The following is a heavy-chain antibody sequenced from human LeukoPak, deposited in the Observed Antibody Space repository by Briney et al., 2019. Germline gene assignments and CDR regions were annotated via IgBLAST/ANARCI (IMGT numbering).Heavy chain of an antibody. CDR3: AELGITMIGGV. CDR1: GFIFSSYS. D-gene: IGHD3-10*02. Sequence: PGGSLKLSCAASGFIFSSYSMNWVRQAPGKGLEWVSAISYSGGSTYYADSVKGRFTISRDNSKNSLYLQMNSLRAEDTAVYYCAELGITMIGGVWGKGTTVTTSS. V-gene: IGHV3-23*01. CDR2: ISYSGGST. J-gene: IGHJ6*04.